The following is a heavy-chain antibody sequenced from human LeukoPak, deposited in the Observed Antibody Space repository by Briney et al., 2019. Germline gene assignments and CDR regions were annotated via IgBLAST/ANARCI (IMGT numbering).Heavy chain of an antibody. J-gene: IGHJ3*02. Sequence: KPGGSLRLSCAASGFTFSSYGMSWVRQAPGKGLEWIGEINHSGSTNYNPSLKSRVTISVDTTKNQFSLKLSSVIAADTAVYYCAAYYYGLFDIWGQGTMVTVSS. CDR1: GFTFSSYG. V-gene: IGHV4-34*08. D-gene: IGHD3-10*01. CDR2: INHSGST. CDR3: AAYYYGLFDI.